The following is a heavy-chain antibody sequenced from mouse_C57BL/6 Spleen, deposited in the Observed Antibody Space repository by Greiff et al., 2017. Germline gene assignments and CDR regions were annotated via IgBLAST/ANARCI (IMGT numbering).Heavy chain of an antibody. CDR1: GYAFSSYW. J-gene: IGHJ2*01. CDR2: IYPGDGDT. D-gene: IGHD1-1*02. V-gene: IGHV1-80*01. CDR3: ARKDYGYFDY. Sequence: QVQLQQSGAELVKPGASVKISCKASGYAFSSYWINWVKQRPGKGLEWIGQIYPGDGDTNYNGKFKGKATLTADKSSSTAYMQLSSLTSEDSAVYYCARKDYGYFDYWGQGTTLTVSS.